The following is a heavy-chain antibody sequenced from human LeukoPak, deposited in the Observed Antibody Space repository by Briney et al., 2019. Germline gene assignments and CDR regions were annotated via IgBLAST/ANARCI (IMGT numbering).Heavy chain of an antibody. J-gene: IGHJ4*02. D-gene: IGHD6-13*01. CDR2: IGWISGSI. CDR3: AKAGGGGYSSSWYGVYFDY. Sequence: GGPLRPPFPPLGFPLDVFPMPGSGQAPGKALEWVSGIGWISGSIGYADSVKGRFTISRDNAKNSLYLQMNSLRAEDMALYYCAKAGGGGYSSSWYGVYFDYWGQGTLVTASS. V-gene: IGHV3-9*03. CDR1: GFPLDVFP.